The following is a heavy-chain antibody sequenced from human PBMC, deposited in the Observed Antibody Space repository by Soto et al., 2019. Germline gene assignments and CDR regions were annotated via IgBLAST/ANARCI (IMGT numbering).Heavy chain of an antibody. V-gene: IGHV1-18*01. J-gene: IGHJ4*02. D-gene: IGHD6-19*01. CDR3: AREAVSGRTGFDY. Sequence: QVQLVQSGAEVKKPGASVKVSCKASGYTFTCYGISWVRQAPGQGLEWMGWVNAYNGNTNYAQKFQGRVTMTTDTTTSTAYMELRSRSTDDTAVYYCAREAVSGRTGFDYWGQGTLVTVSS. CDR1: GYTFTCYG. CDR2: VNAYNGNT.